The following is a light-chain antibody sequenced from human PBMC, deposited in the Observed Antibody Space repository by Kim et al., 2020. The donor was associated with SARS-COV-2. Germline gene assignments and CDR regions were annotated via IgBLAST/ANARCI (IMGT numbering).Light chain of an antibody. V-gene: IGKV1-39*01. Sequence: DIQMTQSPSSLAASVGDIVTIACRASQSISTYLNWYQQKPGKAPKLLIYAASSLQSGVPSRFSGSGSGTDFTLTISSLQPEDFATYYCQQRHTTPLLTFGGGTKVDIK. CDR1: QSISTY. CDR3: QQRHTTPLLT. CDR2: AAS. J-gene: IGKJ4*01.